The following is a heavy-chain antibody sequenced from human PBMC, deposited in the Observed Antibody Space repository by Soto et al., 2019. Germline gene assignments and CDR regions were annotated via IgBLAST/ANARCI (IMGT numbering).Heavy chain of an antibody. J-gene: IGHJ4*02. V-gene: IGHV4-4*02. CDR1: GGSIISNDW. Sequence: QVQLQESGPGLVRPSGTLSLSCAVYGGSIISNDWWNWLRQSPGKGLEWIAEIYHGGNVHYNPSLKSRVTVSMDKSKNQFSLNLTSVTDADTAVYYCARDHPYNDYWAFDSWGQGALVTVSS. CDR3: ARDHPYNDYWAFDS. CDR2: IYHGGNV. D-gene: IGHD3-10*01.